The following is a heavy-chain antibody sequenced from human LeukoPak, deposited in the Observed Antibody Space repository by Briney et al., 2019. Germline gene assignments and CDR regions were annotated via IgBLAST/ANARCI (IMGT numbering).Heavy chain of an antibody. Sequence: SETLSLTCTVSGGSISSGGYYWSWIRQHPGKGLEWIGYIYYSGSTYYNPSLKSRVTISVDTSKNQFSLKLSSVTAADTAVYYCARADYSNYHWFDPWGQGTLVTVSS. CDR1: GGSISSGGYY. CDR3: ARADYSNYHWFDP. CDR2: IYYSGST. V-gene: IGHV4-31*03. J-gene: IGHJ5*02. D-gene: IGHD4-11*01.